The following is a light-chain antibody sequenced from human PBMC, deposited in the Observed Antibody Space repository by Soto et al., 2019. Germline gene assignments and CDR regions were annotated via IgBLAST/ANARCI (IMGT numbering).Light chain of an antibody. J-gene: IGKJ4*02. V-gene: IGKV3-15*01. Sequence: EVVVTQSPATLSVSPGERDTLSCRASQSGXSNLVGYQQKPGQAPRLRIYGASTRATGIPARFSGSGSGTEFTLTINSLQSEDVAVYYCQQYNNWGTFGGGTKVDIK. CDR2: GAS. CDR3: QQYNNWGT. CDR1: QSGXSN.